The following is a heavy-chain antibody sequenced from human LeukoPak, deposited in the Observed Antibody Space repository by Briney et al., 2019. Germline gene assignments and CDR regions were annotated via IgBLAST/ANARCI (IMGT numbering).Heavy chain of an antibody. CDR2: PIPIYGSA. CDR3: AGFFYDNSGDAFDI. Sequence: GASVKVSCKASGGSFTFTSHAISWVRQAPGQGLEWVGGPIPIYGSANYAQKFQGRVTITSDESTRTVYMELSSLRPEDSAVYYCAGFFYDNSGDAFDIWGQGTMVTVSS. D-gene: IGHD3-22*01. CDR1: GGSFTFTSHA. V-gene: IGHV1-69*01. J-gene: IGHJ3*02.